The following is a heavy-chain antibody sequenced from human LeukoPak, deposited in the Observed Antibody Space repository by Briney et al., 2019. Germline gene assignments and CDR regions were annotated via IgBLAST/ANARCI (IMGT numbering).Heavy chain of an antibody. D-gene: IGHD5-18*01. CDR2: IYYSGST. Sequence: SETLSLTCTVSGGSISSYYWSWIRQTPGKGLEWIGYIYYSGSTNYNPSLKSRVTISVDTSKNQFSLKLGSVTAADTAVYYCARGIQLWSNWFDPWGQGTLVTVSS. V-gene: IGHV4-59*01. J-gene: IGHJ5*02. CDR3: ARGIQLWSNWFDP. CDR1: GGSISSYY.